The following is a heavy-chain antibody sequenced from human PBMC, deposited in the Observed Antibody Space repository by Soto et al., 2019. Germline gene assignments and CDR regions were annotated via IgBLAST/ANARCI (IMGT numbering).Heavy chain of an antibody. CDR2: INAGNGNT. D-gene: IGHD6-19*01. CDR3: ARDRQGSGWYAWGDY. V-gene: IGHV1-3*01. Sequence: ASVKVSCKASGYTFTSYAMHWVRQAPGQRLEWMGWINAGNGNTKYSQKFQGRVTITRDTSASTAYMELSSLRSEDTAVYYCARDRQGSGWYAWGDYWGQGTLVTVSS. CDR1: GYTFTSYA. J-gene: IGHJ4*02.